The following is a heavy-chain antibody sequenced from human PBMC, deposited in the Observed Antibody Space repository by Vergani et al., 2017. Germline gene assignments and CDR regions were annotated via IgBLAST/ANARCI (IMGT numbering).Heavy chain of an antibody. D-gene: IGHD3-10*01. CDR2: IYSGDET. CDR3: ARGNYYGSGTYVDP. V-gene: IGHV3-66*02. CDR1: GSTVSGNY. J-gene: IGHJ5*02. Sequence: EVQLVESGGGLVQPGGSLRLSCAASGSTVSGNYMTWVRQAPGKGLEWVSHIYSGDETYYEDAVKGRVTISRDTSKNTLHFQINNLRVEDTAVFYYARGNYYGSGTYVDPWGQGTLVTVSS.